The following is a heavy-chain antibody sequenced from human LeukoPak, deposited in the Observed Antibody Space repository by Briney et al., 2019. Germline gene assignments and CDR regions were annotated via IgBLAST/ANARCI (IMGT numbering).Heavy chain of an antibody. CDR2: INHSGST. CDR3: ARAVGRLRYCSSTSCYHYC. D-gene: IGHD2-2*01. J-gene: IGHJ4*01. V-gene: IGHV4-34*01. CDR1: GVSFSGYY. Sequence: SETLFLTCAVYGVSFSGYYWSWIRQPPGKGLEWIGDINHSGSTKYNPALKSRVAISGGTSKNHFPLKLSAGTAADATVYYFARAVGRLRYCSSTSCYHYCWGQGTLVTASS.